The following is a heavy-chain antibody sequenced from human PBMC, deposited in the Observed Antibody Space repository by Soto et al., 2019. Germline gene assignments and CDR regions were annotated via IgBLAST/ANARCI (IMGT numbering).Heavy chain of an antibody. Sequence: EIQLVQSGAEVKKPGDSLKISCKGSGYSFISNWIGWVRQMPGKGLEWMGIIYPGDSDTRYSPSFQGQVTISADKSISTAYLQWSSLKASDTAMYYCARTDRCSGCPCYRNFDYWGQGTLVTVSS. V-gene: IGHV5-51*01. CDR2: IYPGDSDT. CDR1: GYSFISNW. CDR3: ARTDRCSGCPCYRNFDY. J-gene: IGHJ4*02. D-gene: IGHD2-15*01.